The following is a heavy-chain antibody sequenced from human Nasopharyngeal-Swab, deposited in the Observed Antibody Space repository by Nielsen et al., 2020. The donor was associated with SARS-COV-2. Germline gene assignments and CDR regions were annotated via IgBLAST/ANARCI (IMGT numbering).Heavy chain of an antibody. D-gene: IGHD6-6*01. V-gene: IGHV1-69*04. Sequence: SVKVSCKASGGTFSSYAISWVRQAPGQGLEWMGRIIPILGIANYAQKFQGRVTITADKSTSTAYMELSSLRSEDTAVYYCARDYSSSPPGYHYYYYGMDVWGQGTTVTVSS. J-gene: IGHJ6*02. CDR2: IIPILGIA. CDR1: GGTFSSYA. CDR3: ARDYSSSPPGYHYYYYGMDV.